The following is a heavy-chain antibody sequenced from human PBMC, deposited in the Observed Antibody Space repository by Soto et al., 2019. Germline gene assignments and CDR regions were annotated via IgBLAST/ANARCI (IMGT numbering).Heavy chain of an antibody. J-gene: IGHJ4*02. V-gene: IGHV3-23*01. CDR2: ISGSGSNP. D-gene: IGHD3-3*01. CDR1: GFTFSSYA. Sequence: EVQVLESGGGLVQPGGSLRLSCAASGFTFSSYAMSWVRQAPGQGLEWVSAISGSGSNPYYADSVKDRFTISRDNSKNPLDLQMNSLTADYTARHYCAQTASMTIRDGFDHWGQGTLVTVSS. CDR3: AQTASMTIRDGFDH.